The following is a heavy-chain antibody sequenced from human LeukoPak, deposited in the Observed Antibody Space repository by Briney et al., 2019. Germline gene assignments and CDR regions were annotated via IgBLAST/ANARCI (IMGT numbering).Heavy chain of an antibody. Sequence: ASVKVSCEASGYTFPDYYIHWVRQAPGQGLEWMGWINPNSGDTNYAQKFQGRVTMTRDTSISTAYIELSRLRYDETAVYYCANHCNSTGCYGYYFYGMDVWGQGTTVTVSS. CDR1: GYTFPDYY. V-gene: IGHV1-2*02. J-gene: IGHJ6*02. D-gene: IGHD2-2*01. CDR3: ANHCNSTGCYGYYFYGMDV. CDR2: INPNSGDT.